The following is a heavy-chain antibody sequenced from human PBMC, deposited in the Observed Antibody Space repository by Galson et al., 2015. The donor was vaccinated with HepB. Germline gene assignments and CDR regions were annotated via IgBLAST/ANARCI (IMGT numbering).Heavy chain of an antibody. D-gene: IGHD3-10*02. V-gene: IGHV1-18*01. CDR2: ISTFNGNT. CDR1: GYNFTSYG. Sequence: SVKVSCKASGYNFTSYGISWVRQAPGQGLEWMGWISTFNGNTNYVQRLQGRVTMTTDTSTSTAYMELRSLRSDDTAVYYCAREPLGGSILCLTRCAFDIWAQVTMVTVS. J-gene: IGHJ3*02. CDR3: AREPLGGSILCLTRCAFDI.